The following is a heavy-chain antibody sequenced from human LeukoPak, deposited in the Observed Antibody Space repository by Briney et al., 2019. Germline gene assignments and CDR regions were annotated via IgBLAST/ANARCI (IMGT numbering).Heavy chain of an antibody. Sequence: GGSLRLSCAVSGFTFTSYAMHWVRQGPGKGLEWVAAIWQDGDDKSYTNSREKAQNTLFLQMNSLRAEDTAVYYCAREWSAFDFWGQGTTAT. CDR3: AREWSAFDF. D-gene: IGHD2-8*01. V-gene: IGHV3-33*01. J-gene: IGHJ3*01. CDR1: GFTFTSYA. CDR2: IWQDGDDK.